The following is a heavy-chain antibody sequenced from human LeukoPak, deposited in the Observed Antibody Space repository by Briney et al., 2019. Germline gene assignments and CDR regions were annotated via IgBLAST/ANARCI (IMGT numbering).Heavy chain of an antibody. CDR2: ISSSGNTI. CDR3: ARALWRTVVTAFGY. V-gene: IGHV3-48*03. D-gene: IGHD4-23*01. CDR1: GFTFSSYE. Sequence: GGSLRLSCAASGFTFSSYEMNWVRQAPGKGLEWVSYISSSGNTIYHADSVKGRFTISRDNAKNSLYLQMNSLRAEDTAVYYCARALWRTVVTAFGYWGQGTLITVSS. J-gene: IGHJ4*02.